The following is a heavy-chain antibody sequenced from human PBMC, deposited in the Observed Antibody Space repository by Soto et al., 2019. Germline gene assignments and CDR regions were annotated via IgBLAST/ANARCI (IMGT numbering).Heavy chain of an antibody. Sequence: GGSLRLSCAASGFTFSSYSMHWVRQAPGKGLEWMSYICTTSSTIYYADSVKGRFTISRDNAKNSLFLQMNSLRAEDTAVYYCARKGVAFDYWGQGALVTGS. D-gene: IGHD3-3*01. V-gene: IGHV3-48*01. CDR2: ICTTSSTI. CDR3: ARKGVAFDY. CDR1: GFTFSSYS. J-gene: IGHJ4*02.